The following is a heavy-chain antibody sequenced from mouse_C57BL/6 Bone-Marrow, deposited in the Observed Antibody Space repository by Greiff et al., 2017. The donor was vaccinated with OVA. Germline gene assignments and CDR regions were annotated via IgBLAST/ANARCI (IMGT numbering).Heavy chain of an antibody. J-gene: IGHJ4*01. CDR3: ARKRGSTMVTLYAMDY. CDR2: ILPGSGST. CDR1: GYTFTGYW. Sequence: VQLVESGAELMKPGASVKLSCKATGYTFTGYWIEWVKQRPGHGLEWIGEILPGSGSTNYNEKFKGKATFTADTSSNTAYMQLSSLTTEDSAIYYCARKRGSTMVTLYAMDYWGQGTSVTVSS. V-gene: IGHV1-9*01. D-gene: IGHD2-2*01.